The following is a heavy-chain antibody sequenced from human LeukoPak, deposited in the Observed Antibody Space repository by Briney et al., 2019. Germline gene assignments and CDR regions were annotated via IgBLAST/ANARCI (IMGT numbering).Heavy chain of an antibody. D-gene: IGHD2-15*01. CDR2: INHSGST. Sequence: SETLSLTCAVYGGSFSGYYWSWIRQPPGKGLEWIGEINHSGSTNYNPSLKSRVTISVDTSKNQFFLKLSSVTAADTAVYYCARKGDCSGGSCYPFDYWGQGTLVTVSS. CDR1: GGSFSGYY. J-gene: IGHJ4*02. CDR3: ARKGDCSGGSCYPFDY. V-gene: IGHV4-34*01.